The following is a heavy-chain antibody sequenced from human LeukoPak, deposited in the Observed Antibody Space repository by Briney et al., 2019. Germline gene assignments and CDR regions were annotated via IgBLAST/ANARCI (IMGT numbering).Heavy chain of an antibody. J-gene: IGHJ4*02. Sequence: GGSLRLSCVVSGFDFGAFGMNWVRQAPGKGLEWISYSADGSATKYYADSVKGRFIIPRDNAKKSLYLRMNSLRAEDTAVYYCARRSFEGFDYWGQGTLVTVSS. CDR3: ARRSFEGFDY. V-gene: IGHV3-48*04. CDR2: SADGSATK. CDR1: GFDFGAFG. D-gene: IGHD3-16*01.